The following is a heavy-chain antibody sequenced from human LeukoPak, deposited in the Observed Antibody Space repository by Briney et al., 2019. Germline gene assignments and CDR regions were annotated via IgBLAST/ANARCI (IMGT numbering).Heavy chain of an antibody. Sequence: PGGSLRLSCAASGFTFDDYAMHWVRQAPGKGLEWVSLISGDGGSTYYADSVKGRFTIFRDNSKNSLYLQMNSLRTEDTALYYCAKSGAVAGPYWYFDLWGRGTLVTVSS. J-gene: IGHJ2*01. CDR2: ISGDGGST. CDR1: GFTFDDYA. CDR3: AKSGAVAGPYWYFDL. V-gene: IGHV3-43*02. D-gene: IGHD6-19*01.